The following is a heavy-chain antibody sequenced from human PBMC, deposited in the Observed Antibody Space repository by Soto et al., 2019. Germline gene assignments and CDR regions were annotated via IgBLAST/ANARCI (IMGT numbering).Heavy chain of an antibody. J-gene: IGHJ3*01. CDR1: GGSLTNYF. Sequence: QVQLQESGPGLVEPSETLSLTCTVSGGSLTNYFWTWIRQSPGKGLEWIAYIRYSGKTGHNPSLKSRVTISLDTPKNQFSLKLTSVTAADTAIYYCARFQYTVVTPFDLWGQGTMVIVSS. CDR3: ARFQYTVVTPFDL. D-gene: IGHD2-21*02. V-gene: IGHV4-59*01. CDR2: IRYSGKT.